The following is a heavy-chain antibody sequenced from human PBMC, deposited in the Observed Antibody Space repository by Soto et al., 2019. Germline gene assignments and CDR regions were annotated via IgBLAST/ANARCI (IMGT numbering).Heavy chain of an antibody. Sequence: SETLSLTCTVSNGSISPNYWSWIRQPPGKGLEWIGYIYYAGTTTYNPSLQSRVSISVDTSKNEVSLKLTSVTAADTAVYFCARLGAYYQAMESWGQGTLVTVSS. J-gene: IGHJ1*01. CDR2: IYYAGTT. CDR1: NGSISPNY. V-gene: IGHV4-59*08. D-gene: IGHD3-22*01. CDR3: ARLGAYYQAMES.